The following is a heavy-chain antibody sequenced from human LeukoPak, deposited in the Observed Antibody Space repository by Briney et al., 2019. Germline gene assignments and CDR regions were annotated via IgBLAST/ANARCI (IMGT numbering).Heavy chain of an antibody. CDR3: AKMVREFYTISYYFDY. Sequence: PGESLRLSCAASGFTFSSYYMNWVRQAPGKGLEWVSGISGSGAGTYYADSVKGRFTISRDNSKNTLYLQMNSLRAEDTAVYYCAKMVREFYTISYYFDYWGQGTLVTVSS. CDR2: ISGSGAGT. V-gene: IGHV3-23*01. J-gene: IGHJ4*02. D-gene: IGHD2-8*01. CDR1: GFTFSSYY.